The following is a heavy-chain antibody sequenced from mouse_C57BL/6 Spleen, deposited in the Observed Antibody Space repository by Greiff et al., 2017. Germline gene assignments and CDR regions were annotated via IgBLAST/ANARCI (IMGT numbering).Heavy chain of an antibody. CDR3: TRYYYGSSSYAMDY. D-gene: IGHD1-1*01. CDR1: GFNIKDYY. J-gene: IGHJ4*01. CDR2: IDPEDGDT. V-gene: IGHV14-1*01. Sequence: VQLKQSGAELVRPGASVKLSCTASGFNIKDYYMHWVKQRPEQGLEWIGRIDPEDGDTEYAPKFQGKATMTADTSSNTAYLPLRSLTSEDTAVYYCTRYYYGSSSYAMDYWGQGTSVTVSS.